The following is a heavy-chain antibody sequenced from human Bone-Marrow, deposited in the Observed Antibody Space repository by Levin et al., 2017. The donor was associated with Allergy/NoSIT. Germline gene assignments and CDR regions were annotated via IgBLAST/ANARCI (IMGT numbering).Heavy chain of an antibody. Sequence: SQTLSLTCGLYGGSFTGYYWSWIRQTPGKGLEWIGQINHSADTKYNPSLTSQVTISVDMSKNQFSLQLTSVTAADTAVYYCARVQGGLRWLGYGLDVWGPGTTVTVSS. V-gene: IGHV4-34*01. CDR3: ARVQGGLRWLGYGLDV. CDR1: GGSFTGYY. CDR2: INHSADT. J-gene: IGHJ6*02. D-gene: IGHD4-23*01.